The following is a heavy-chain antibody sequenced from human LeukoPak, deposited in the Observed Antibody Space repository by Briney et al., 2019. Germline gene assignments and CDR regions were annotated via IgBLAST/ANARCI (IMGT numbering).Heavy chain of an antibody. V-gene: IGHV3-21*01. Sequence: GGSLRLSCAASGFTFNTYNMNWVRRAPGQGLEWVSSITSSSSYIYYADSVKGRFTISRDNAKNSLYLQMNSLRAEDTAVYYCAELGITMIGGVWGKGTTVTISS. CDR1: GFTFNTYN. J-gene: IGHJ6*04. D-gene: IGHD3-10*02. CDR2: ITSSSSYI. CDR3: AELGITMIGGV.